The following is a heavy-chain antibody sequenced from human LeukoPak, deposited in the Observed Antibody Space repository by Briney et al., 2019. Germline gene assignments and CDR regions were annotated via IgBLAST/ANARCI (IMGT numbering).Heavy chain of an antibody. V-gene: IGHV3-64*01. CDR1: GFTFSSYS. D-gene: IGHD1-26*01. CDR2: ISSNGGST. Sequence: PGGSLRLSCAASGFTFSSYSMNWVRQAPGKGLEYVSAISSNGGSTYYANSVKGRFTISRDNSKNTLYLQMGSLRAEDMAVYYCAREDAVGATSFDYWGQGTLVTVSS. CDR3: AREDAVGATSFDY. J-gene: IGHJ4*02.